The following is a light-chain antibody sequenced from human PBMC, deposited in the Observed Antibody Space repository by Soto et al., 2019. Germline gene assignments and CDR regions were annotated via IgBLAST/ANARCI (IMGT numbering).Light chain of an antibody. CDR2: AAS. V-gene: IGKV1-12*01. J-gene: IGKJ3*01. Sequence: DLQMTQSPSSVSASVGDRVTITCRASQDISNWLAWYQQKPGKAPKLLIYAASTLQSGVPSRFSGSGSGTDFTLTISSLQPEDFATYYCQQTNSFPPFTFGPGTKVDVK. CDR3: QQTNSFPPFT. CDR1: QDISNW.